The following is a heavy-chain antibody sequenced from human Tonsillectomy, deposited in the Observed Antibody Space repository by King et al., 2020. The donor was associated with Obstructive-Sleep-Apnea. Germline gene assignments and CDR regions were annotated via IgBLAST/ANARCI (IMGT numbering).Heavy chain of an antibody. CDR1: GFTFSSYA. CDR2: LSGSGGST. Sequence: VQLVESGGGLVQPGGSLRLSCAASGFTFSSYAMSWVRQAPGKGREWGAALSGSGGSTYYADSVKCRVTISRDNSKNTLYLQMNSLRAEDTAVYYCAKSPPEWELQGSFDIWGQGTMVTVSS. CDR3: AKSPPEWELQGSFDI. J-gene: IGHJ3*02. D-gene: IGHD1-26*01. V-gene: IGHV3-23*04.